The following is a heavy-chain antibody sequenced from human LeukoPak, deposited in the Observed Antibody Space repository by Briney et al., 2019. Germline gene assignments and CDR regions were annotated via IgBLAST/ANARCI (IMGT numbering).Heavy chain of an antibody. Sequence: GASVKVSCKASGYTFTGYYMHWVRQAPGQGLEWMGWINPNSGGTNYAQKFQGRVTMTRDTSISTAYMELSRLRSDDTAVYYCAREEADYYGSGRNWFDPWGQGTLVTVSS. CDR3: AREEADYYGSGRNWFDP. J-gene: IGHJ5*02. D-gene: IGHD3-10*01. CDR2: INPNSGGT. CDR1: GYTFTGYY. V-gene: IGHV1-2*02.